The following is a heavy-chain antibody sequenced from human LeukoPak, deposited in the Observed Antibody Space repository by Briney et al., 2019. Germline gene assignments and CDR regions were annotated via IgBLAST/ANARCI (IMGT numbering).Heavy chain of an antibody. V-gene: IGHV1-18*01. CDR3: ARASYYDSSGYDFDY. CDR1: GYTFTSYG. J-gene: IGHJ4*02. D-gene: IGHD3-22*01. Sequence: GASVKVSCEASGYTFTSYGISWVRQAPGQGLEWMGWISAYNGNTNYAQKLQGRVTMTTDTSTSTAYMELRSLRSDDTAVYYCARASYYDSSGYDFDYWGQGTLVTVSS. CDR2: ISAYNGNT.